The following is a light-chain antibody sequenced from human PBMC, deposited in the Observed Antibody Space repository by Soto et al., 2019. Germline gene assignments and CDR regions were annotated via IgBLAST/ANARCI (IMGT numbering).Light chain of an antibody. CDR2: WAS. CDR1: QTILYSSNNNNY. J-gene: IGKJ1*01. V-gene: IGKV4-1*01. CDR3: HQYLSAPWT. Sequence: DIVMTQSPDSLAVSLGERATINCESSQTILYSSNNNNYLAWYQQKPGQPPKLPIYWASTRESGVPDRFSGSGYGTDFTLTISSLQAEDVAVYYCHQYLSAPWTFGQGTKVEIK.